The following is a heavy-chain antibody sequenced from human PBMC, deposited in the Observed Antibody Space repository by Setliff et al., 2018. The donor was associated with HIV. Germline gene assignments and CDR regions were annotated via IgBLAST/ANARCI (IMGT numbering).Heavy chain of an antibody. CDR2: IYHSGST. V-gene: IGHV4-4*02. J-gene: IGHJ4*02. Sequence: KSSETLSLTCAVSGGSISSSNWWSWVRQPPGKGLEWIGEIYHSGSTNYNPSLKSRVTISVDTSKDQFSLKLGSVTAADTAVYYCASTTYYYDSSGYTSWPLFDYWGQGTLVTVSS. D-gene: IGHD3-22*01. CDR3: ASTTYYYDSSGYTSWPLFDY. CDR1: GGSISSSNW.